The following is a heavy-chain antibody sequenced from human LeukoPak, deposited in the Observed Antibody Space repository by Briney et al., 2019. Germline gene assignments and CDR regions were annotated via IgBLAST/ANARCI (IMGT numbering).Heavy chain of an antibody. V-gene: IGHV3-21*01. D-gene: IGHD5-12*01. CDR2: IGATSGLT. J-gene: IGHJ4*02. CDR1: GFSLSTYG. Sequence: PGGSLRLSCVGSGFSLSTYGMNWVRQAPGKGLEWVSSIGATSGLTYYADSAKGRFIFSRDNAKNSVYLQMNGLRVEDTAVYYCARDGYTGYDRRGFAYYWGQGTLLTVSS. CDR3: ARDGYTGYDRRGFAYY.